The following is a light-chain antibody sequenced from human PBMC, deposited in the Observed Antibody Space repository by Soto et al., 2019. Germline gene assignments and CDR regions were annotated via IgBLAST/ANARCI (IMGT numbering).Light chain of an antibody. Sequence: QSALTQPASVSGSPGQSITISCTGTSSDVGGYNYVSWYQQHPGKAPKLMIYDVSDRPSGVSNRSSASKSGNTASLTISGLQAEDEADYYCCSYTSSSTPWVFGTGTKVTVL. J-gene: IGLJ1*01. CDR2: DVS. CDR3: CSYTSSSTPWV. V-gene: IGLV2-14*03. CDR1: SSDVGGYNY.